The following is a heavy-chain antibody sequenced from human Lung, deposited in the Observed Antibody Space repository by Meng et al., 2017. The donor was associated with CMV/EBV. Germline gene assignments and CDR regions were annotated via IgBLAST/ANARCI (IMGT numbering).Heavy chain of an antibody. D-gene: IGHD5-24*01. Sequence: SCVASGFSVGSFWMSWVRQAPGKGLEWVANIEQNDSEDYNVEYVRGRFTVSRDTAKNSVYLQMNSLRADDTGVYYCARRGGGGFHNGAFDIWGRGTMVTVSS. V-gene: IGHV3-7*01. CDR1: GFSVGSFW. CDR3: ARRGGGGFHNGAFDI. CDR2: IEQNDSED. J-gene: IGHJ3*02.